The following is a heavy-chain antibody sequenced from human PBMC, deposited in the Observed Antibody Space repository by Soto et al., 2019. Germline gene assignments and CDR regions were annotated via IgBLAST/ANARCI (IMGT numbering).Heavy chain of an antibody. CDR3: ARDSDAAFDI. J-gene: IGHJ3*02. V-gene: IGHV4-59*01. Sequence: PSETLSLTCTVSGGSISSYYWSWIRQPPGKGLEWIGYIYYSGSTNYNPSLKSRVTISVDTSKNQFSLKLSSVTAADTAVYYCARDSDAAFDICGQGTMVTVS. CDR2: IYYSGST. CDR1: GGSISSYY.